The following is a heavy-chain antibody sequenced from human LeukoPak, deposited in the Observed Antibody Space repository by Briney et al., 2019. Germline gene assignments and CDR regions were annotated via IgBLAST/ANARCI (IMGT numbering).Heavy chain of an antibody. CDR1: GFTFRSYS. D-gene: IGHD6-13*01. V-gene: IGHV3-48*01. CDR2: ISSSSSTI. CDR3: ARDLAVAGTGN. Sequence: PGGSLRLSCAASGFTFRSYSMNWVRQAPGKGLEWVSYISSSSSTIYYADSVKGRFTISRDNAKNSLYLQMNSLRAEDTAVYYCARDLAVAGTGNWGQGTLVTVSS. J-gene: IGHJ4*02.